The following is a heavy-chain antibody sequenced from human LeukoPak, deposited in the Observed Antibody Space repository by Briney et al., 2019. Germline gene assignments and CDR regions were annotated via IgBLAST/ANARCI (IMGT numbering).Heavy chain of an antibody. CDR1: GYSFTSYW. Sequence: GESLKISCKGSGYSFTSYWIGWVRQMPGKGLEWMGIIYPGDSDTRYSPSFQGQVTISADKSISTAYLQWSSLKASDTAMYHCARPPSYYYDSSGYPEYFQHWGQGTLVTVSS. CDR3: ARPPSYYYDSSGYPEYFQH. J-gene: IGHJ1*01. V-gene: IGHV5-51*01. D-gene: IGHD3-22*01. CDR2: IYPGDSDT.